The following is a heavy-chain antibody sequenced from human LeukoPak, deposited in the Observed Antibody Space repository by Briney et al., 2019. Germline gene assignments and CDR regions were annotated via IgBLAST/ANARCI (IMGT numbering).Heavy chain of an antibody. CDR2: INPNSGGT. CDR1: GYIFTNYY. D-gene: IGHD2-2*02. CDR3: ARTYLPYYFDY. Sequence: GASVKVSCKASGYIFTNYYMHWVRQAPGQGLEWMGRINPNSGGTNYAQNFQGRVTMTRDTSISTAYMELSRLRSDDTAVYYCARTYLPYYFDYWGQGTLVTVSS. J-gene: IGHJ4*02. V-gene: IGHV1-2*06.